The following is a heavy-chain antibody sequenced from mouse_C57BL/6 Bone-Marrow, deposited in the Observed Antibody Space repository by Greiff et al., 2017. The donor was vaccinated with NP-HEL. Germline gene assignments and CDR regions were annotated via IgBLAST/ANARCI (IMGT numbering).Heavy chain of an antibody. Sequence: EVKLLESGPGLVKPSQSLSLTCSVTGYSITSGYYWNWIRRFPGNQLEWVGSIRYDGSNNYSPSLKNRISITRDTSKNQFFLKLNSVTAEDTATYYCARAYGNYLDYWGQGTTLTVSS. CDR3: ARAYGNYLDY. J-gene: IGHJ2*01. V-gene: IGHV3-6*01. D-gene: IGHD2-10*02. CDR1: GYSITSGYY. CDR2: IRYDGSN.